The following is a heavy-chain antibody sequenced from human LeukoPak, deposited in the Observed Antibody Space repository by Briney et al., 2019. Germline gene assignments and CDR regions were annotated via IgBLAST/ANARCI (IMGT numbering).Heavy chain of an antibody. V-gene: IGHV4-59*01. J-gene: IGHJ4*02. Sequence: PSETLSLTCTVSGGSISSYYWNWIRQPPGKGLEWIGYIYYSGSTNYNPSLKSRVTISVDTSKNQFSLKLSSVTAADTAVYYCAREYYYDSSPHFDYWGQGTLVTVSS. CDR2: IYYSGST. D-gene: IGHD3-22*01. CDR1: GGSISSYY. CDR3: AREYYYDSSPHFDY.